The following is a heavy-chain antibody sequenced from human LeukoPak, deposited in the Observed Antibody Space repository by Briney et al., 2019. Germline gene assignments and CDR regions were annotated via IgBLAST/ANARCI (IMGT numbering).Heavy chain of an antibody. CDR3: ARGRVAVAGKAWDY. J-gene: IGHJ4*02. CDR1: GGSISSGGYF. D-gene: IGHD6-19*01. CDR2: IYYSGST. Sequence: SETLSLTCTVSGGSISSGGYFWSWIRQPPGKGLEWIGYIYYSGSTYHNPSLKSRLTISLDTSKNQFSLKLSSVTAADTAVYYCARGRVAVAGKAWDYWGQGTLVTVSS. V-gene: IGHV4-30-4*01.